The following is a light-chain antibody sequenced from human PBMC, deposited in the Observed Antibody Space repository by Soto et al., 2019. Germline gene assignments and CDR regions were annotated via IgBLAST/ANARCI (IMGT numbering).Light chain of an antibody. CDR2: DNN. J-gene: IGLJ2*01. CDR1: SSNIGNNY. Sequence: QSVLTQPPSVSAAPGQKVTISCSGSSSNIGNNYVSWYQQLPGTAPKLVIYDNNKRPSGIPDRFSGSKSGTSATLGITGLPTGAEADYYCGTWDSSLSVVVFGGGTKLTVL. CDR3: GTWDSSLSVVV. V-gene: IGLV1-51*01.